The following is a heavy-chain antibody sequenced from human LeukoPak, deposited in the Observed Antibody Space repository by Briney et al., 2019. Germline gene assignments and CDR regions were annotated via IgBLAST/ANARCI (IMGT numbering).Heavy chain of an antibody. J-gene: IGHJ4*02. V-gene: IGHV3-23*01. D-gene: IGHD1-26*01. CDR2: ISGSGGST. Sequence: GGSLRLSCAASGFTFSSYAMSWVRHAPGKGLEWVSAISGSGGSTYYADSVKGRFTISRDNSKNTLYLQMNSLRAEDTAVYYCAKDRLIVGATFEDYWGQGTLVTVSS. CDR3: AKDRLIVGATFEDY. CDR1: GFTFSSYA.